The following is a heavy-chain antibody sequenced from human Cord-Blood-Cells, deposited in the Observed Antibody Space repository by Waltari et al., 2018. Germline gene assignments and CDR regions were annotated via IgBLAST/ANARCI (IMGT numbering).Heavy chain of an antibody. J-gene: IGHJ2*01. Sequence: EVQLVETGGGLIQPGGSLRLSCAASGFTVSSNYMSWVRQAPGKGLEWVSVIYSGGSTYYADSVKGRFTISRDNSKNTLYLEMNSLRAEDTAVYYCARIGSSSPSYWYFDLWGRDTLVTVSS. D-gene: IGHD6-13*01. CDR1: GFTVSSNY. CDR2: IYSGGST. CDR3: ARIGSSSPSYWYFDL. V-gene: IGHV3-53*02.